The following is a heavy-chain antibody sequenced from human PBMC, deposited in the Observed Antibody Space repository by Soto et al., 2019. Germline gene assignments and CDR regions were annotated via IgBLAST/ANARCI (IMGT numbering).Heavy chain of an antibody. CDR3: ARLGHDYSNSGMDV. D-gene: IGHD4-4*01. J-gene: IGHJ6*02. CDR2: INPADSDA. CDR1: GYTLTDYW. Sequence: GEPLKISCKASGYTLTDYWITWVRQMPGKGLEWVGQINPADSDARYGPSFEGHVTISIDKSIRTGSLQWSSLKVSDTAIYFCARLGHDYSNSGMDVWGQGTTVTVSS. V-gene: IGHV5-10-1*01.